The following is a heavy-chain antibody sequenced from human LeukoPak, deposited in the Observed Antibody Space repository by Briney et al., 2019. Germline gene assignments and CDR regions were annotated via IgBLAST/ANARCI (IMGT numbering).Heavy chain of an antibody. Sequence: SVKVSCKASGGTFISYAISWVRQAPGQGLEWMGGIIPIFGTANYAQKFLGRVTITADESTSTAYMELSSLRSEDTAVYYCASGYYSGTNNWFDPWGQGTLVTVSS. CDR2: IIPIFGTA. D-gene: IGHD1-26*01. V-gene: IGHV1-69*13. CDR1: GGTFISYA. CDR3: ASGYYSGTNNWFDP. J-gene: IGHJ5*02.